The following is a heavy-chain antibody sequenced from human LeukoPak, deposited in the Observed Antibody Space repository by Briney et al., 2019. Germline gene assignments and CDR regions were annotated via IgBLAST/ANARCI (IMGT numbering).Heavy chain of an antibody. D-gene: IGHD2-2*01. V-gene: IGHV3-48*03. Sequence: PGGSLRLSCAASGFTFSSYEMYWVRQAPGKGLEWVSYISSSGSTIYYADSVKGRFTISRDNAKNSLYLQMNSLRVEDTAVYYCARTPYSSTSCRAGYYYYYMDVWGKGTTVTVSS. J-gene: IGHJ6*03. CDR1: GFTFSSYE. CDR2: ISSSGSTI. CDR3: ARTPYSSTSCRAGYYYYYMDV.